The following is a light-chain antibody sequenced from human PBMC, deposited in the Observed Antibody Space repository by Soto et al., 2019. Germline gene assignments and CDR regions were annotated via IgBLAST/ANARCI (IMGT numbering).Light chain of an antibody. J-gene: IGKJ2*01. CDR3: MQALQTPYT. Sequence: DIVMTQSPLSLTVTPGEPASISCRASQSLLHSNGYNYLDWYLQKPGQSPQLLIYLGSNRSSGVPDRFSGSGSGTDFTLKISRVEAEDVGVYYCMQALQTPYTVGQGTKLDIK. V-gene: IGKV2-28*01. CDR2: LGS. CDR1: QSLLHSNGYNY.